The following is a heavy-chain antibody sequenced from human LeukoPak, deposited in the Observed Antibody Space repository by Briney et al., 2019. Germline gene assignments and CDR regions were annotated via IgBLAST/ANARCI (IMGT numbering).Heavy chain of an antibody. CDR1: GFSFSDYF. CDR3: ARSGREATEIDY. CDR2: INGRGTYK. Sequence: GGSLRLSCAASGFSFSDYFMSWVRQAPGKGLEWLSYINGRGTYKDYAGSLKGRITISRDNAQNALYLQMSSLSVEDTAVYFCARSGREATEIDYWGQGTLVTVSS. D-gene: IGHD1-1*01. J-gene: IGHJ4*02. V-gene: IGHV3-11*06.